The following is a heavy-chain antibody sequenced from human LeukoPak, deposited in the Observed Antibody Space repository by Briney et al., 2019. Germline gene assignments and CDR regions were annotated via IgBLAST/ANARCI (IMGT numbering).Heavy chain of an antibody. CDR3: TRHVVVGASDNWFDP. V-gene: IGHV5-51*01. CDR1: GYSFSSYW. Sequence: GESLKTSCKGSGYSFSSYWIGWVRQMPGKGLEWMGIIYPGDSDTRYSPSFQGQVTISADKSISTAYLQWSSLKASDSAMYYCTRHVVVGASDNWFDPWGQGTLVTVSS. CDR2: IYPGDSDT. D-gene: IGHD1-26*01. J-gene: IGHJ5*02.